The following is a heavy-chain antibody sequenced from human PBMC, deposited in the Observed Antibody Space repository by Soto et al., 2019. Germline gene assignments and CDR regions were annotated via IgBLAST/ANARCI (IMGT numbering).Heavy chain of an antibody. CDR3: ARDGRVRGPQLWFDP. J-gene: IGHJ5*02. CDR1: GYTFTGYY. CDR2: INPNSGGT. D-gene: IGHD3-10*01. V-gene: IGHV1-2*02. Sequence: QVQLVQSGAEVKKPGASVKVSCKASGYTFTGYYMHWMRQAPGQGLEWMGWINPNSGGTNYAQKFQGRVTMTRDTSISTAYMELSRLRSDDTAVYYCARDGRVRGPQLWFDPWGQGTLVTVSS.